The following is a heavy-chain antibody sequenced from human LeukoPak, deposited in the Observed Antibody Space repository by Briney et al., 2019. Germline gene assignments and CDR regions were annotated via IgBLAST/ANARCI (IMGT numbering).Heavy chain of an antibody. CDR1: GGSIRSYY. V-gene: IGHV4-59*01. CDR2: IFYSGTT. D-gene: IGHD4/OR15-4a*01. J-gene: IGHJ3*02. Sequence: SETLPLTCTVSGGSIRSYYWSWIRQPPGKGLEWVGYIFYSGTTNYNPSLKSRGTISVDTSKNQFSLKLSSVTAADTAVYYCARGARAPVIWGHGTMVTVSS. CDR3: ARGARAPVI.